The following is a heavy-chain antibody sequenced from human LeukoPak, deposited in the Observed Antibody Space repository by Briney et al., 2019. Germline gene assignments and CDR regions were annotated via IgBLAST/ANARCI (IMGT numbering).Heavy chain of an antibody. CDR3: ARVGWPQYYYYYGMDV. Sequence: ASVKVSCKASGYTFTSYGISWVRQAPGQGLEWMGWISAYNGNTNYAQKLQGRVTMTTDTSTSTAYMELRSLRSDDTAVYYCARVGWPQYYYYYGMDVWAKGPRSPSP. CDR1: GYTFTSYG. D-gene: IGHD2-15*01. V-gene: IGHV1-18*01. CDR2: ISAYNGNT. J-gene: IGHJ6*02.